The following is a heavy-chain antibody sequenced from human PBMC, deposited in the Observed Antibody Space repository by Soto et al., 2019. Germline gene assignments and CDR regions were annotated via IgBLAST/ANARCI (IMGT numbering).Heavy chain of an antibody. V-gene: IGHV1-69*13. CDR3: ARERGLPLSTTNFDY. CDR2: IIPIFGTA. J-gene: IGHJ4*02. Sequence: SVKVSCKASGGTFSSYAISWVRQPPGQGLEWMGGIIPIFGTANYAQKFQGRVTITADESTSTAYMELSSLRSEDTAVYYCARERGLPLSTTNFDYWGQGTLVAVSS. D-gene: IGHD4-17*01. CDR1: GGTFSSYA.